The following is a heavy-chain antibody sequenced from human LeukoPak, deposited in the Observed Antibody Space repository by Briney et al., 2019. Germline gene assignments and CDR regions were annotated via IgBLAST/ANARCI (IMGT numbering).Heavy chain of an antibody. V-gene: IGHV4-34*01. J-gene: IGHJ6*02. CDR2: ISHSGST. CDR3: ARDERIVVVPAASSMNYYYYYGMDV. D-gene: IGHD2-2*01. CDR1: GGSFSGFY. Sequence: PSETLSLTCAVYGGSFSGFYWSWIRQPPWKGLEWIGEISHSGSTNYNPSLKSRVTISVDTSKNQFSLKLSSVTAADTAVYYCARDERIVVVPAASSMNYYYYYGMDVWGQGTTVTVSS.